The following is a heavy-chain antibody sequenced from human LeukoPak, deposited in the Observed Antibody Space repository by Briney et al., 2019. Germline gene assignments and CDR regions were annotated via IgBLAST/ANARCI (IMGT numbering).Heavy chain of an antibody. J-gene: IGHJ6*02. V-gene: IGHV1-18*01. CDR3: ASSGGGYDFWSGYPGYYYGMDV. CDR2: ISAYNGNT. D-gene: IGHD3-3*01. CDR1: GYTFTSYG. Sequence: ASVKVSCKASGYTFTSYGISWVRQAPGQGLEWMGWISAYNGNTNYAQKLQGRVTMTTDTSTSTAYMELSSLRSEDTAVYYCASSGGGYDFWSGYPGYYYGMDVWSQGTTVTVSS.